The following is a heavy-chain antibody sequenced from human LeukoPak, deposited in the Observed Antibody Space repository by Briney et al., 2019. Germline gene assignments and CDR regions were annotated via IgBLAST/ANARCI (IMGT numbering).Heavy chain of an antibody. D-gene: IGHD2-21*01. CDR1: GGSISSYY. Sequence: SETLSLTCTVSGGSISSYYWSWIRQPPGEGLEWIGYIYYSGSTNYNPSLKSRVTISVDTSKNQFSLKLSSVTAADTAVYYCARGDCSGSICYSPMDVWGTGTTVTVSS. CDR3: ARGDCSGSICYSPMDV. V-gene: IGHV4-59*01. CDR2: IYYSGST. J-gene: IGHJ6*03.